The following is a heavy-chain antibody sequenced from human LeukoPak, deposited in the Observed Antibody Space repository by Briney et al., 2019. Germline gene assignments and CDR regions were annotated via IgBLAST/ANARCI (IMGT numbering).Heavy chain of an antibody. CDR2: IRHDGSIK. CDR3: ARGSLYYSSSWFWIDY. Sequence: GGSLRLSCAASGFTFSSYGMHWVRQAPGKGLEWVAFIRHDGSIKYYADSVKGRFTISRDSSKNTLYLQMNSLRAEDTAVYYCARGSLYYSSSWFWIDYWGQGTLVTVSS. J-gene: IGHJ4*02. V-gene: IGHV3-30*02. D-gene: IGHD6-13*01. CDR1: GFTFSSYG.